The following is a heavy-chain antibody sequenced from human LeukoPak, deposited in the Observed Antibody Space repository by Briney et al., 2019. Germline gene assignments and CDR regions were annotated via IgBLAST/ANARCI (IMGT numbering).Heavy chain of an antibody. Sequence: SETLSLTCTVSGGSISSYYWSWIRQPPGKGLEWIGYIYYSGSTNYNPSLKSRVTISVDTSKNQFSLKLSSVTAADTAVYYCARLSYSGYDRSKAFDIWGQGTMVTVSS. D-gene: IGHD5-12*01. CDR1: GGSISSYY. J-gene: IGHJ3*02. CDR3: ARLSYSGYDRSKAFDI. CDR2: IYYSGST. V-gene: IGHV4-59*08.